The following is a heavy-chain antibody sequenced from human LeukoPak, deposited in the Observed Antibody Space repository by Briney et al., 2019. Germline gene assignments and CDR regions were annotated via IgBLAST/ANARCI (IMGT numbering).Heavy chain of an antibody. Sequence: ASVKVSCKVAGGTINNFAISWVRQAPGQGLEWMGGLSPVLATYAQKFQGRVTITADESTDTVYMELGSLTSEDTATYFCARDREISARPGGWFDPWGQGTLVTVSS. J-gene: IGHJ5*02. CDR2: LSPVLA. V-gene: IGHV1-69*13. CDR1: GGTINNFA. D-gene: IGHD6-6*01. CDR3: ARDREISARPGGWFDP.